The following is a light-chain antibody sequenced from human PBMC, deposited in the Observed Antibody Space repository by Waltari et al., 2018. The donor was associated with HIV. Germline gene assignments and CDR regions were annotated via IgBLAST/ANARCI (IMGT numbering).Light chain of an antibody. CDR3: DSRDTNDKHHV. J-gene: IGLJ1*01. V-gene: IGLV3-19*01. CDR2: GKA. Sequence: SYDLTQASAVSVARGLTVRIKSQGDSFRRYSAHWYQQKPGQAPGIVMYGKANRPAGIPDRFSGSSSGNTGSLTITGAQAEDEAVYYCDSRDTNDKHHVFGTGTKVTV. CDR1: SFRRYS.